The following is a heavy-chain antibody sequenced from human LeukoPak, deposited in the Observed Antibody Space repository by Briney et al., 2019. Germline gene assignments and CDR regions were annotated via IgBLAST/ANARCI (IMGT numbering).Heavy chain of an antibody. Sequence: ASVKVSCKVSGYTFTDYYMHWVQQAPGKGLEWMGLVDPEDGETIYAEKFQGRVTITADTSTDTAYMELSSLRSEDTPVYYCATTPRFIVVVPAARDYYMDVWGKGTTVTVSS. CDR1: GYTFTDYY. CDR2: VDPEDGET. D-gene: IGHD2-2*01. CDR3: ATTPRFIVVVPAARDYYMDV. V-gene: IGHV1-69-2*01. J-gene: IGHJ6*03.